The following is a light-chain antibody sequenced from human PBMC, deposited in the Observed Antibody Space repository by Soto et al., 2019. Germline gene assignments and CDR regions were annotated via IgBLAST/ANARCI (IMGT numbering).Light chain of an antibody. CDR3: QQYNRNTWS. CDR2: GAS. CDR1: QSVGTW. V-gene: IGKV1-5*01. Sequence: DIQMTQSPSTLSASVGGRVNITCRASQSVGTWVAWYQQKPGKAPKLLIYGASNLESGVPSRFSGSGYGTEFTLTITTLQPDDFATYFCQQYNRNTWSFGPGTKVDIK. J-gene: IGKJ1*01.